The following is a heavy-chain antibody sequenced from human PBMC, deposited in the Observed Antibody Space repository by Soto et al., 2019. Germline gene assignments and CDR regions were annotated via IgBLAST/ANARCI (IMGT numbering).Heavy chain of an antibody. CDR1: GFTFSTFD. CDR2: IGTLSDT. D-gene: IGHD3-10*01. Sequence: GGSLRLSCAGSGFTFSTFDIHWVRQAPGKGLEWVSGIGTLSDTFYAASVQGRFTISRQNAKNSVYLQMNILRAGDTAFYYCARGRSFSYDSTPPPMFDPWGQGTLVTVSS. V-gene: IGHV3-13*01. J-gene: IGHJ5*02. CDR3: ARGRSFSYDSTPPPMFDP.